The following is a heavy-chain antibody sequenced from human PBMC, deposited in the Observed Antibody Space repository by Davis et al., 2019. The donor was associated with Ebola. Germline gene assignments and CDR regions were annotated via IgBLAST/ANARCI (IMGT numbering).Heavy chain of an antibody. CDR3: AKFPWPLWFREYQEPNWFDP. J-gene: IGHJ5*02. CDR1: GFTVSSNY. Sequence: GESLKISCAASGFTVSSNYMSWVRQAPGKGLEWVSVIYSGGSTYYADSVKGRFTISRHNSKNTLYLQMNSLRAEDTAVYYCAKFPWPLWFREYQEPNWFDPWGQGTLVTVSS. CDR2: IYSGGST. V-gene: IGHV3-53*04. D-gene: IGHD3-10*01.